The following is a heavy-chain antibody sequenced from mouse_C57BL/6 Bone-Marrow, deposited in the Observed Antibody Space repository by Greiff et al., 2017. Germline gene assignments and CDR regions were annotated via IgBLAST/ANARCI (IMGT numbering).Heavy chain of an antibody. CDR2: ISDGGSYT. J-gene: IGHJ4*01. D-gene: IGHD4-1*01. V-gene: IGHV5-4*01. CDR3: ARDWERYAMDY. CDR1: GFTFSSYA. Sequence: DVKLVESGGGLVKPGGSLKLSCAASGFTFSSYAMSWVRQTPEKRLEWVATISDGGSYTYYPDNVKGRFTISRDNAKNNLYLQMSHLKSEDTAMYYLARDWERYAMDYWGQGTSVTVSS.